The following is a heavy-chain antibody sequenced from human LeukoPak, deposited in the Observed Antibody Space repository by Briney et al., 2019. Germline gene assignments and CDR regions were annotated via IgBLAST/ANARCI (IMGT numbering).Heavy chain of an antibody. CDR2: ISYDGSNK. CDR1: GFTFSSYS. D-gene: IGHD1-7*01. CDR3: ARGNYANDY. J-gene: IGHJ4*02. V-gene: IGHV3-30*03. Sequence: PGGSLRLSCAASGFTFSSYSIHWVRQAPGKGLEWVAVISYDGSNKYYADSVKGRFTISRDNAKNSLYLQMNSLRAEDTAVYYCARGNYANDYWGQGTLVTVSS.